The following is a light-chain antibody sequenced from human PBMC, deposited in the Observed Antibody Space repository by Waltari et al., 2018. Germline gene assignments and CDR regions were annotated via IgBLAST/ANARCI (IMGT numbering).Light chain of an antibody. J-gene: IGKJ2*01. CDR1: QSISTY. V-gene: IGKV1-39*01. CDR2: AAS. CDR3: QQSYSIPCA. Sequence: DIQMTQSPSSLSASVGDRVTITCRASQSISTYLNWYQVKPRKAPKLLISAASTLKGGVPPRFSGSGSWADFTLTISNLQPDDYATYYCQQSYSIPCAFGQGTKLEIK.